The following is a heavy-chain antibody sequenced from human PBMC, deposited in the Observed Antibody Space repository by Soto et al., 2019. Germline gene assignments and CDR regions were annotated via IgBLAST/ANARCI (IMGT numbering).Heavy chain of an antibody. V-gene: IGHV4-59*08. CDR3: ARTLGSGSYYDNWFDP. Sequence: SETLSLTCTVSGGSISSYYWSWIRQPPGKGLEWIGYIYYSGSTNYNPSLKSRVTISVDTSKNQFSLKLSSVTAADTAVYYCARTLGSGSYYDNWFDPWGQGTLVTVSS. CDR2: IYYSGST. CDR1: GGSISSYY. D-gene: IGHD3-10*01. J-gene: IGHJ5*02.